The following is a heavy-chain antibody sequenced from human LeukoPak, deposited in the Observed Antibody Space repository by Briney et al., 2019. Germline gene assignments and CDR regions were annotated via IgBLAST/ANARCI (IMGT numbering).Heavy chain of an antibody. CDR1: GFTLGSND. CDR3: ARVPWNDYAC. Sequence: SGGSLRLSCAASGFTLGSNDMNWVRQAPGKGLEWVSGITGTGDRTFYADSVKGRFTISRDNSKNTLFLQMNSLRAEDTAVYYCARVPWNDYACWCQGTLVTVSS. J-gene: IGHJ4*02. D-gene: IGHD3-16*01. CDR2: ITGTGDRT. V-gene: IGHV3-23*01.